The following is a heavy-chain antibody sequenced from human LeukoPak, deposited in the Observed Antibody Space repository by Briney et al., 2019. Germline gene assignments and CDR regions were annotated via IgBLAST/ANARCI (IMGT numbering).Heavy chain of an antibody. D-gene: IGHD3-10*01. V-gene: IGHV3-30-3*01. Sequence: PGGSLRLSCAASGFTFSSYAMHWVRQAPGKGLEWVAVISYDGSNKYYADSVKGRFTISRDNAKNSLYLQMNSLRAEDTAVYYCARDRPPGSYYFYWGQGTLVTVSS. CDR1: GFTFSSYA. CDR2: ISYDGSNK. CDR3: ARDRPPGSYYFY. J-gene: IGHJ4*02.